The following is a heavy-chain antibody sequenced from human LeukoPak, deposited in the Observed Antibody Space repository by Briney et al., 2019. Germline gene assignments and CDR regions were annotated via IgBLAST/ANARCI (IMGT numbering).Heavy chain of an antibody. V-gene: IGHV3-7*01. CDR2: IKQHGSEK. CDR1: GFTFSSYW. D-gene: IGHD5-18*01. CDR3: ARVNSYGYSY. J-gene: IGHJ4*02. Sequence: GGSLRLSCVVSGFTFSSYWMSWVRQAPGKGLEWVANIKQHGSEKYYVDSVKGRFTISRDNAKNSLYLQMNSLRAEDTAVYYCARVNSYGYSYWGQGTLVTVSS.